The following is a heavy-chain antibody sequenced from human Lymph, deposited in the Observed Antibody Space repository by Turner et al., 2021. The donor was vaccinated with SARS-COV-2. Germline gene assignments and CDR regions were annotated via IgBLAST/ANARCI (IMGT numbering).Heavy chain of an antibody. Sequence: AQLQESGPKLVQPLETLSLPCTAAGGSMNSTYGSWIRQPPGKRLEWIGYIYYRGSTNYNPSLKSRVTISVDTSKNQFALKLTSVTAADTAIYDCARETVNNWVDPWGQGILVTVSS. V-gene: IGHV4-59*01. J-gene: IGHJ5*02. CDR2: IYYRGST. CDR3: ARETVNNWVDP. D-gene: IGHD2-21*02. CDR1: GGSMNSTY.